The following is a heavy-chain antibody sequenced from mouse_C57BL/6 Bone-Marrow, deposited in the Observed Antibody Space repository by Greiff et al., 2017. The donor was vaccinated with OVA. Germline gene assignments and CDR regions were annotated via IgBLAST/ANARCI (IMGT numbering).Heavy chain of an antibody. CDR1: GYTFTSYW. V-gene: IGHV1-55*01. CDR3: ARRDGSSLWYFDV. D-gene: IGHD1-1*01. CDR2: IYPGSGST. J-gene: IGHJ1*03. Sequence: VQLQQPGAELVKPGASVKMSCKASGYTFTSYWITWVKQRPGQGLEWIGDIYPGSGSTNYNEKFKSKATLTVDTSSSTAYMQLSSLTSEDSAVYYCARRDGSSLWYFDVWGTGTTVTVSS.